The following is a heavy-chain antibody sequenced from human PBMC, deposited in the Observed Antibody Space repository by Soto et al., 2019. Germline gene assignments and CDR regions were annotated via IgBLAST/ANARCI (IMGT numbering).Heavy chain of an antibody. CDR3: AREPTTVTNYYYYALDV. CDR2: IYYSGST. D-gene: IGHD4-17*01. CDR1: GGSVSSGSYY. Sequence: QVQLQESGPGLVKPSETLSLTCTVSGGSVSSGSYYWSWIRQPPGKGLEWIGYIYYSGSTNYNPSLKGRVTISVDTSKNQCSMKLSSVTAADTAVYYCAREPTTVTNYYYYALDVWGQGTTVTVSS. J-gene: IGHJ6*02. V-gene: IGHV4-61*01.